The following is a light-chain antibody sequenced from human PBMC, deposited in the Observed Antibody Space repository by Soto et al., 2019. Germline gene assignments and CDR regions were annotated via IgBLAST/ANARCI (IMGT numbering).Light chain of an antibody. CDR1: QGIRDD. CDR3: LQYYTYPVT. J-gene: IGKJ1*01. Sequence: DIQMTQSPSSLSASVGDRVTITCRASQGIRDDLGWYQQEPGKAPKRLIYAASSFQSEVPSRLSCSGSDTEFTHKTSRLQPEDFATYYCLQYYTYPVTFGQGTKV. V-gene: IGKV1-17*01. CDR2: AAS.